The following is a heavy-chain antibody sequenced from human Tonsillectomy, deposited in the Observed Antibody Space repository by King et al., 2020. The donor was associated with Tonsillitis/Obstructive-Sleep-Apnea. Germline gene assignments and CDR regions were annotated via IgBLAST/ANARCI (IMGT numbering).Heavy chain of an antibody. V-gene: IGHV3-23*04. J-gene: IGHJ4*02. CDR1: GFTFSSYA. CDR2: ISGSGGST. Sequence: VQLVESGGGLVQPGGSLRLSCAASGFTFSSYAMSWFRQAPGKGLEWVSAISGSGGSTYYADSVKGGFTISRDNSKNTLYLQMNSLRAEDTAVYYCAKDRLASRITIFGVVIPPTDYWGQGTLVTVSS. D-gene: IGHD3-3*01. CDR3: AKDRLASRITIFGVVIPPTDY.